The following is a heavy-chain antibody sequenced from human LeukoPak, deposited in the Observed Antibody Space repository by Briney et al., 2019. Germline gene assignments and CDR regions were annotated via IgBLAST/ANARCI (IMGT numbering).Heavy chain of an antibody. CDR3: ARGSCTTTGCRWRDVFDF. J-gene: IGHJ3*01. CDR1: GGTFSSYA. Sequence: ASVKVSCKASGGTFSSYAISWVRQAPGQGLEWMGGIIPIFGTANYAQKFQGRVTITADESTNTVYMELTTLTSEDTAVYYCARGSCTTTGCRWRDVFDFWGQGTMVTVSS. V-gene: IGHV1-69*13. D-gene: IGHD1-26*01. CDR2: IIPIFGTA.